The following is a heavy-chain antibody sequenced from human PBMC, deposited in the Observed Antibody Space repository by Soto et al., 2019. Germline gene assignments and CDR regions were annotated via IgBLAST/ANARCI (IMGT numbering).Heavy chain of an antibody. J-gene: IGHJ3*02. CDR2: ISWNSGSI. CDR3: AKDKESDSSSWLDAFDI. CDR1: GFTFDDYA. Sequence: GGSLRLSCAASGFTFDDYAMHWVRQAPGKGLEWVSGISWNSGSIGYADSVKGRFTISRDNAKNSLYLQMNSLRAEDTALYYCAKDKESDSSSWLDAFDIWGQGTMVTVSS. D-gene: IGHD6-13*01. V-gene: IGHV3-9*01.